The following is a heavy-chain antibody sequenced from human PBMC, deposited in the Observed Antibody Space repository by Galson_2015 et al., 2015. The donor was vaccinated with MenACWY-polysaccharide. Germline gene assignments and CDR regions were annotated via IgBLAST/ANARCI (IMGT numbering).Heavy chain of an antibody. CDR1: GASVSSSSYY. J-gene: IGHJ1*01. Sequence: TLSLACSVSGASVSSSSYYWGWIRQSPGKGLEWIGSTHQSGSTYYNPSLQSRVSVSVDTSKHQFSMMLCSGTAADTAVYYCARRTDRYRNCFENWGQGTQVIVSS. CDR3: ARRTDRYRNCFEN. CDR2: THQSGST. D-gene: IGHD4-11*01. V-gene: IGHV4-39*01.